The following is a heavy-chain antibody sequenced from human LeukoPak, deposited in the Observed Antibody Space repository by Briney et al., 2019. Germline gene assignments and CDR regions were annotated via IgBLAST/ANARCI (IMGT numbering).Heavy chain of an antibody. Sequence: VASVKVSCKASGGTFSSYAISWVRQAPGQGLEWMGRIIPILGIANYAQKFQGRVTITADKSTSTAYMELSSLRSEDTAVYYCARSPDYGSGTVPFDYWGQGTLVTVSS. CDR3: ARSPDYGSGTVPFDY. D-gene: IGHD3-10*01. CDR2: IIPILGIA. J-gene: IGHJ4*02. CDR1: GGTFSSYA. V-gene: IGHV1-69*04.